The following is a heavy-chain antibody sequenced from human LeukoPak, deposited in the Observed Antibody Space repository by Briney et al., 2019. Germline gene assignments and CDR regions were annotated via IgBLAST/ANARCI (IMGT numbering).Heavy chain of an antibody. CDR1: GGSISSYY. D-gene: IGHD3-22*01. J-gene: IGHJ5*02. Sequence: SETLSLTCTVSGGSISSYYWSWIRQPAGKGLEWIGRIYTSGSTNYNPSLKSRVTISVDTSKNQFSLKLSSVTAADTAVYYCARDVRRYYDSSGYYSGWYNWFDPWGQGTLVTVSS. V-gene: IGHV4-4*07. CDR3: ARDVRRYYDSSGYYSGWYNWFDP. CDR2: IYTSGST.